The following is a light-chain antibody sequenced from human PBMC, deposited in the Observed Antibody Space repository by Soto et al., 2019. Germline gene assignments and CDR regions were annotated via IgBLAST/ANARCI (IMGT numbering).Light chain of an antibody. V-gene: IGKV1-39*01. J-gene: IGKJ4*01. CDR3: QQSYSTPLT. Sequence: DIQMIKYPSSLSASVGYRVTITCLASQSISSYLNWYQHKPGKAPKLLIYAASSLQSGVPSRFSGSGSGTDFTLTISSLQPEDFETYYCQQSYSTPLTFGGGTKVDIK. CDR1: QSISSY. CDR2: AAS.